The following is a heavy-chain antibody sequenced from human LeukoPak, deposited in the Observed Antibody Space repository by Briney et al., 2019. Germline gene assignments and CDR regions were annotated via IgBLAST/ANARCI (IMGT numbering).Heavy chain of an antibody. J-gene: IGHJ6*02. CDR2: INHNGNEN. V-gene: IGHV3-7*03. D-gene: IGHD3-16*01. CDR3: ARGGGLDV. CDR1: GFTFSYW. Sequence: PGGSLRLSCAASGFTFSYWMNWARQAPGKGLEWVASINHNGNENYYVDSVKGRFTISRDNAKNSLYLQMSNLRAEDTAVYFCARGGGLDVWGQGATVTVSS.